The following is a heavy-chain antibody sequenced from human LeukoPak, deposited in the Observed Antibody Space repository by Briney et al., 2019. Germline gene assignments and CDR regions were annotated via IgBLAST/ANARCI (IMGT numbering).Heavy chain of an antibody. CDR2: INPSGGST. CDR1: GYTFTSYY. V-gene: IGHV1-46*03. Sequence: ASVKVSCKASGYTFTSYYMHWVRQAPGQGLEWMGIINPSGGSTSYAQKFQGRVTMTGDTSTSTVYMELSSLRSEDTAVYYCATRLARITIFGVVNDYWGQGTLVTVSS. CDR3: ATRLARITIFGVVNDY. J-gene: IGHJ4*02. D-gene: IGHD3-3*01.